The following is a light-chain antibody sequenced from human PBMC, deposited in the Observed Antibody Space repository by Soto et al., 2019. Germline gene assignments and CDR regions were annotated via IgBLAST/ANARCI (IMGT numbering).Light chain of an antibody. J-gene: IGKJ1*01. CDR2: TVS. V-gene: IGKV3-15*01. CDR3: QQYKNWTTT. Sequence: IVMTQCPDTLSVSLGERVTLSCRASQCFXEQVVWYQQKSGQAPRLLXDTVSTMATGSPARFSGSGSGTEFTLTISSLQSEDFAVYYFQQYKNWTTTFGQGTKVDIK. CDR1: QCFXEQ.